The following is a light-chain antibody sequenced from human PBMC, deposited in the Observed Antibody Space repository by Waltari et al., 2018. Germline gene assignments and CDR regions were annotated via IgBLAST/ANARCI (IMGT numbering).Light chain of an antibody. CDR2: LAS. V-gene: IGKV2-28*01. CDR3: MQARQTPWT. CDR1: QSLLHSNGYNY. Sequence: DIVMTQSPLSLPVTPGEPASISCRSSQSLLHSNGYNYLDWYLQKPGQSPQVLIYLASYRASGVPDRFSGSGSGTEFTLKISRVDAEDVGVYYCMQARQTPWTFGQGTKVEIK. J-gene: IGKJ1*01.